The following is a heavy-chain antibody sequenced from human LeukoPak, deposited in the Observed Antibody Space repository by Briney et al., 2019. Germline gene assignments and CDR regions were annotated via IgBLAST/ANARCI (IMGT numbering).Heavy chain of an antibody. J-gene: IGHJ4*02. CDR3: ARAYHYYDSSGYQGFDY. CDR2: VNLQGST. D-gene: IGHD3-22*01. V-gene: IGHV4-4*02. Sequence: SETLSLTCDVSGGSITQTNYWTWVRQPPGKGLEWIGEVNLQGSTNYNPSLMRRVAISVDTSANHVSLQLTSVTAADTAVYYCARAYHYYDSSGYQGFDYWGQGTLVTVSS. CDR1: GGSITQTNY.